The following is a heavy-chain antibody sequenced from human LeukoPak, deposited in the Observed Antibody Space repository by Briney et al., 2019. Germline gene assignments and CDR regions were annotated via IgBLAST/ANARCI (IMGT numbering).Heavy chain of an antibody. CDR2: IYYSGST. CDR3: ARDGRFRYFDL. CDR1: GGSISSYY. J-gene: IGHJ2*01. V-gene: IGHV4-59*12. Sequence: SETLSLTCTVSGGSISSYYWSWIRQPPGKGLEWIGYIYYSGSTNYNPSLKSRVTISVNTSKNQFFLKLSSVTAADTAVYYCARDGRFRYFDLWGRGTLVTVSP. D-gene: IGHD3-16*01.